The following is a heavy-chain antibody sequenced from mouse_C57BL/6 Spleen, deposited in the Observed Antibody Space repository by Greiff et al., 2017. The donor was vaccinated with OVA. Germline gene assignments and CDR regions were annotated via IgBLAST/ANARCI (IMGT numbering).Heavy chain of an antibody. CDR3: ARGGERAITTVVATGAMDY. J-gene: IGHJ4*01. Sequence: VQLQQSGAELAKPGASVKLSCKASGYTFTSYWMHWVKQRPGQGLEWIGYITPSSGYTKYNQKFKDKATLTADKSSSTAYMQLSSLTYEDSAVYCCARGGERAITTVVATGAMDYWGQGTSVTVSS. V-gene: IGHV1-7*01. CDR1: GYTFTSYW. CDR2: ITPSSGYT. D-gene: IGHD1-1*01.